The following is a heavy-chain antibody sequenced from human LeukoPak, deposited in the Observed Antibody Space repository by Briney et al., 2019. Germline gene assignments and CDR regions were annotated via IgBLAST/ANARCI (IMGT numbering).Heavy chain of an antibody. V-gene: IGHV3-7*01. CDR3: AIQKADLITMIRGIIAF. J-gene: IGHJ1*01. Sequence: PGGSLRLSCAASGFTFSSFWVTWVRQAPGKGLEWVANIKPDGTEDYYVDSVKGRFTISRDNAKNSLYLQMNSLRAEDTAVYYCAIQKADLITMIRGIIAFWGQGTLVTVSS. CDR2: IKPDGTED. D-gene: IGHD3-10*01. CDR1: GFTFSSFW.